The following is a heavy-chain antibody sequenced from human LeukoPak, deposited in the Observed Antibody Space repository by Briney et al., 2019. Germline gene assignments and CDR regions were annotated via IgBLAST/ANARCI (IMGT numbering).Heavy chain of an antibody. CDR2: IYYSGIT. D-gene: IGHD3-10*01. CDR1: GGSISSYY. J-gene: IGHJ6*04. Sequence: SETLSLTCTVSGGSISSYYWSWIRQPPGKGLEWIGYIYYSGITNYNPPLKSRLAISVDTSKNQFSLTLSSVTAADTAVYYCASRLWFGELDYYGMDVWGKGTRSPSP. CDR3: ASRLWFGELDYYGMDV. V-gene: IGHV4-59*01.